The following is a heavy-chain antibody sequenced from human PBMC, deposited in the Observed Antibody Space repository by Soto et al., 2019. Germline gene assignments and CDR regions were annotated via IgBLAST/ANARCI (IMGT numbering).Heavy chain of an antibody. D-gene: IGHD3-22*01. CDR3: ARRYYDSSGYFDY. Sequence: SETLSLTCTVSGGSISSSSYYWGWIRQPPGKGLEWIGSIYYSGSTYYNPSLKSRVTISVDTSKNQFSLKLSSVTAADTAVYYCARRYYDSSGYFDYWGQGTLVTVSS. CDR1: GGSISSSSYY. CDR2: IYYSGST. V-gene: IGHV4-39*01. J-gene: IGHJ4*02.